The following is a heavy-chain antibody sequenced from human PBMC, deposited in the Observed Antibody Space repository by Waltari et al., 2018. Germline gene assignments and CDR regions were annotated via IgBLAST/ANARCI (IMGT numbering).Heavy chain of an antibody. V-gene: IGHV1-18*01. CDR3: ARDVDIVDLYYDGMDV. CDR2: VSAYNGNT. J-gene: IGHJ6*02. CDR1: GYTFTRYG. Sequence: QVQLVQSGAEVKKPGASVKVSCKASGYTFTRYGISWVRQAPGQGLEWMGWVSAYNGNTNSAQNLQGRVTLTTDTSTSTANMELRSLRSDDTAVYYCARDVDIVDLYYDGMDVWGQGTTVTVSS. D-gene: IGHD5-12*01.